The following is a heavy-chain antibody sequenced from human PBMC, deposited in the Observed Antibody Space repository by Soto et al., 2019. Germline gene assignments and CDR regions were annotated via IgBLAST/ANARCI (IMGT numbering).Heavy chain of an antibody. CDR2: TRNSGGA. CDR1: SGSVFSSNW. J-gene: IGHJ4*02. Sequence: QVQLQESGPGLVKPSGTLSLTCAVSSGSVFSSNWWSWVRLPPGKGLEWIGETRNSGGANYNPSLKRRVTLTVDRSRNHIFLELSSVTAADTAVYYCASHLVMAGTRGFDHWGLGTLVTVSS. CDR3: ASHLVMAGTRGFDH. D-gene: IGHD6-19*01. V-gene: IGHV4-4*02.